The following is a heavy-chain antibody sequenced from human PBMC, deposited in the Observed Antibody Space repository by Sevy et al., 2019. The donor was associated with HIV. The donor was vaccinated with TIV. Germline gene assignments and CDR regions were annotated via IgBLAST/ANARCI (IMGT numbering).Heavy chain of an antibody. CDR1: GGSISSGGYS. D-gene: IGHD1-7*01. V-gene: IGHV4-30-2*01. Sequence: SETLSLTCAVSGGSISSGGYSWSWIRQPPGKGLEWIGYIYHSGSTYYNPSLKSRVTISVDRSKNQFSLRLSSVTAADTTVYYSARDNWNLFGVYSNGSQLQRYYYGMDVWGQGTTVTVSS. CDR3: ARDNWNLFGVYSNGSQLQRYYYGMDV. J-gene: IGHJ6*02. CDR2: IYHSGST.